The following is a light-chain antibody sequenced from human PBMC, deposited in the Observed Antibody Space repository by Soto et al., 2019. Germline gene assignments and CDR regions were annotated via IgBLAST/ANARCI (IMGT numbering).Light chain of an antibody. CDR1: SSNIGAGYD. Sequence: QSVLTQPPSVSGAPGQRVTISCTGSSSNIGAGYDVNWYQQLPGTAPKLLIYSNSHRPSGVPDRFSGSKSGTSASLAITGLQAEDEADYYCQSYDSSLSGAVFGGGTQLTVL. CDR2: SNS. CDR3: QSYDSSLSGAV. V-gene: IGLV1-40*01. J-gene: IGLJ2*01.